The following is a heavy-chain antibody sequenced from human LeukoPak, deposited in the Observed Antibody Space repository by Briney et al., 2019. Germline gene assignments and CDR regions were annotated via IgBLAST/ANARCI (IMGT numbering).Heavy chain of an antibody. Sequence: GGSLRLSCAASGFTFSSYGMHWVRQAPGKGLEWVAVISYDGSNKYYADSVKGRFTISRDNSKNTLYLQMNSLRAEDTAVYYCARDHRDHSGYGRGFDYWGQGTLVTVSS. J-gene: IGHJ4*02. CDR1: GFTFSSYG. CDR2: ISYDGSNK. V-gene: IGHV3-30*03. CDR3: ARDHRDHSGYGRGFDY. D-gene: IGHD5-12*01.